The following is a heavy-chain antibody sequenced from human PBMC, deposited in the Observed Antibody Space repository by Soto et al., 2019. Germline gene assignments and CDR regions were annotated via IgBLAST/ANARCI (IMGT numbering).Heavy chain of an antibody. V-gene: IGHV4-61*05. CDR1: GGSISSSSYY. Sequence: SETLSLTCTVSGGSISSSSYYWGWIRQPPGKGLEWIGYIYYSGSTNYNPSLKSRVTISVDTSKNQFSLKLSSVTAADTAVYYCARGWYYYYYMDVWGKGTTVTVSS. CDR2: IYYSGST. CDR3: ARGWYYYYYMDV. J-gene: IGHJ6*03.